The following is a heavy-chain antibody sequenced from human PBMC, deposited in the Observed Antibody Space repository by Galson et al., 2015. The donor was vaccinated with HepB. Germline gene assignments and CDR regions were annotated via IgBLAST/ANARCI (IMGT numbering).Heavy chain of an antibody. V-gene: IGHV5-51*01. CDR1: GYSFTSYW. CDR3: ARQGKSCSGGSCRYYYYYMDV. CDR2: IYPGDSDT. J-gene: IGHJ6*03. Sequence: GYSFTSYWIGWVRQIPGKGLEWMGIIYPGDSDTRYSPSFQGQVTISADKSISTAYLQWSSLKASDTAMYYCARQGKSCSGGSCRYYYYYMDVWGKGTTVTVSS. D-gene: IGHD2-15*01.